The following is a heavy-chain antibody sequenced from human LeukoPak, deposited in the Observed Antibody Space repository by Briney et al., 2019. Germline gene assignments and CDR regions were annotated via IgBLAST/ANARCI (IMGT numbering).Heavy chain of an antibody. CDR2: IYSGGST. J-gene: IGHJ4*02. V-gene: IGHV3-66*01. Sequence: EGSLRLSCAASGFTVSSNYMSWVRQAPGKGLEWVSVIYSGGSTYYADSVKGRFTISRDISKNTLYLQMNSLRAEDTAVYYCARGSPRGGVTAPHYWGQGTLVTVSS. CDR1: GFTVSSNY. CDR3: ARGSPRGGVTAPHY. D-gene: IGHD2-21*02.